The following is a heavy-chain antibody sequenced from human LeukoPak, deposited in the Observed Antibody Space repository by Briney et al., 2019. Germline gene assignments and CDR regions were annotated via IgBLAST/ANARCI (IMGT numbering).Heavy chain of an antibody. CDR3: AKDPKSTTGTTIFDY. Sequence: GGSLRLSCAASGFTFSSYAMSWVRQAPGKGLEWVSAISGSGGSTYYADSVKGRFTISRDNSKNTLYLQMNSLRAEDTAVYYCAKDPKSTTGTTIFDYWGQGTLVTVSS. D-gene: IGHD1-1*01. V-gene: IGHV3-23*01. J-gene: IGHJ4*02. CDR2: ISGSGGST. CDR1: GFTFSSYA.